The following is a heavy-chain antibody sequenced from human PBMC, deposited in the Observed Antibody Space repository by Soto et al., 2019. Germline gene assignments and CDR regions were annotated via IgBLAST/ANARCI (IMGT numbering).Heavy chain of an antibody. CDR3: ARVRVVVPAGFDP. Sequence: PSETLSLTCTVSGGSISSGDYYWSWIRQPPGKGLEWIGYIYYSGSTYYNPSLKSRVTISVDTSKNQFSLKLSSVTAADTAFYYCARVRVVVPAGFDPWGQGTLVTVSS. V-gene: IGHV4-30-4*01. J-gene: IGHJ5*02. CDR2: IYYSGST. CDR1: GGSISSGDYY. D-gene: IGHD2-2*01.